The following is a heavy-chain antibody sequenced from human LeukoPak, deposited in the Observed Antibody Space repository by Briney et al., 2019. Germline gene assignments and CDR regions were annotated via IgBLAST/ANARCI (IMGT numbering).Heavy chain of an antibody. CDR2: INHSGST. D-gene: IGHD3-10*01. J-gene: IGHJ5*02. CDR1: GGSFSGYY. V-gene: IGHV4-34*01. Sequence: PSETLSLTCAVYGGSFSGYYWSWIRQPPGKGLEWIGEINHSGSTNYNPSLKSRVTISVDTSKNQFSLKLSPVTAADTAVYYCARVYGSGSYYYPGWFDPWGQGTLVNVSA. CDR3: ARVYGSGSYYYPGWFDP.